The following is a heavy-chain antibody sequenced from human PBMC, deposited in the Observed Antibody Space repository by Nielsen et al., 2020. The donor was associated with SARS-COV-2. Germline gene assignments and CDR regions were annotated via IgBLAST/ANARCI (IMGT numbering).Heavy chain of an antibody. D-gene: IGHD2-2*02. V-gene: IGHV3-30*18. CDR1: GFSFNNHG. J-gene: IGHJ4*02. CDR2: ISYEGSKQ. CDR3: AKDQAIFIIYFTRGGPDF. Sequence: GESLKISCAASGFSFNNHGMHWVRQAPGKGLEWVAYISYEGSKQYYADSVKGRFTISRDFSKSTLYLQMNSLRGEDTAVYYCAKDQAIFIIYFTRGGPDFWGQGTLVTVSS.